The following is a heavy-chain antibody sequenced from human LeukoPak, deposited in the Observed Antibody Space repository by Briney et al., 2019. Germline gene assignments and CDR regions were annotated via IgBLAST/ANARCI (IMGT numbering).Heavy chain of an antibody. J-gene: IGHJ4*02. CDR2: LYTSGST. CDR3: ARGLPCSSTSCYSYYFDY. CDR1: GGSISSYY. Sequence: SETLSLTCTVSGGSISSYYWSWIRQPAGKGLEWIGRLYTSGSTNYNPSLKSRVTMSVDTSKNQFSLKLTSMTAADTAVYYCARGLPCSSTSCYSYYFDYWGQGTLVTVSS. V-gene: IGHV4-4*07. D-gene: IGHD2-2*01.